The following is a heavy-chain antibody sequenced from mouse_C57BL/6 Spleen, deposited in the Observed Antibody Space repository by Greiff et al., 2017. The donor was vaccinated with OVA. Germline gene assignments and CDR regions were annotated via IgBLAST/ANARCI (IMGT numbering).Heavy chain of an antibody. CDR1: GFTFSSYA. V-gene: IGHV5-4*03. Sequence: EVNVVESGGGLVKPGGSLKLSCAASGFTFSSYAMSWDRQTPEKRLEWVATISDGGSYTYYPDNVKGRFTISRDNAKNNLYLQMSHLKSEDTAMYYCASYYGSSLYYYAMDYWGQGTSVTVSS. CDR2: ISDGGSYT. D-gene: IGHD1-1*01. J-gene: IGHJ4*01. CDR3: ASYYGSSLYYYAMDY.